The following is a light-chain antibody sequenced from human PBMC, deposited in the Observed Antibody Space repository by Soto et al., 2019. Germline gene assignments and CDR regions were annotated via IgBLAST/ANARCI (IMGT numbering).Light chain of an antibody. CDR2: GAS. CDR1: QSVNSN. J-gene: IGKJ4*01. V-gene: IGKV3-15*01. Sequence: EKVMTQSPATLSVSPGERATLSCRASQSVNSNLAWYQQKPGQAHRLLIYGASTRATGIPARFSGSGSGTEFTLTISSLQSEDFALYYCQQYNNWPRTFGGGTKVEIK. CDR3: QQYNNWPRT.